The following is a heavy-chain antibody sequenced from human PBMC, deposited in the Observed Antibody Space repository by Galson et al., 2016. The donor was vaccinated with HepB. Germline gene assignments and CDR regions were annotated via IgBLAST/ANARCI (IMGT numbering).Heavy chain of an antibody. Sequence: SLRLSCAASGFTFSTYGMHWVRQAPGKGLEWVAVISYDGDTKYPADSVKGRFTISRDNSKNTLYLQMHRLRFEDTAVYYCASDPRQWQRGYNYGFEYWGQGTLVSVSS. CDR1: GFTFSTYG. D-gene: IGHD5-18*01. J-gene: IGHJ4*02. CDR2: ISYDGDTK. V-gene: IGHV3-30*03. CDR3: ASDPRQWQRGYNYGFEY.